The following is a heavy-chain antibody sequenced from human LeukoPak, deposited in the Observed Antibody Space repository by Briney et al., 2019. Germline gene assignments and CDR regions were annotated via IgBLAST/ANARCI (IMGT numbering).Heavy chain of an antibody. CDR3: ARSTPGRYSYGQVDY. CDR1: GYSFTSYW. Sequence: GESLKISCKGSGYSFTSYWIGWVRQMPGKGLEWMGIIYPGDSDTRYSPSFQGQVTISADKSISTAYLQWSSLKASDTAMYYCARSTPGRYSYGQVDYWGQGTLVTVSS. CDR2: IYPGDSDT. V-gene: IGHV5-51*01. D-gene: IGHD5-18*01. J-gene: IGHJ4*02.